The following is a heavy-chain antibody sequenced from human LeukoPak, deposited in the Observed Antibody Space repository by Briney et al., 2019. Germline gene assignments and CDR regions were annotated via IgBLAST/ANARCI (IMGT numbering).Heavy chain of an antibody. J-gene: IGHJ5*02. CDR3: AKDRITMAPKPDWFDP. D-gene: IGHD3-10*01. CDR1: GFTFSSYA. CDR2: ISGSGGST. V-gene: IGHV3-23*01. Sequence: GGPLRLSCAASGFTFSSYAMSWVRQAPGKGLEWVSAISGSGGSTYYADSVKGRFTISRDNSKNTLYLQMNSLRAEDTAVYYCAKDRITMAPKPDWFDPWGQGTLVTVSS.